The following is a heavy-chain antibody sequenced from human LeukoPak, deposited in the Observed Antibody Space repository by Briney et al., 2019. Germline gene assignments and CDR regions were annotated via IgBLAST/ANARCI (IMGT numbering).Heavy chain of an antibody. Sequence: GGSLRLSCAASGFTFSSYAMSWVRQAPGKGLEWVSAISGSGGSTYYADSVKGRFTISRDNSKNTLYLQINSLRAEDTAVYYCAKARVYYYDSSGPPSDYWGQGTLVTVSS. D-gene: IGHD3-22*01. J-gene: IGHJ4*02. V-gene: IGHV3-23*01. CDR2: ISGSGGST. CDR1: GFTFSSYA. CDR3: AKARVYYYDSSGPPSDY.